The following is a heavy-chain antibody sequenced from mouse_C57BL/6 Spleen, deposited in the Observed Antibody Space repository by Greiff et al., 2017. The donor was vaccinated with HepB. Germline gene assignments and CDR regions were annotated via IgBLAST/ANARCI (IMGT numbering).Heavy chain of an antibody. J-gene: IGHJ4*01. V-gene: IGHV2-6-1*01. Sequence: QVQLQQSGPGLVAPSQSLSITCTVSGFSLTSYGVHWVRQPPGKGLEWLVVIWSDGSTTYNSALKSRLSISKDNSKSQVFLKMNSLQTDDTAMYYCARHEKTAQAAMDYWGQGTSVTVSS. CDR3: ARHEKTAQAAMDY. CDR2: IWSDGST. CDR1: GFSLTSYG. D-gene: IGHD3-2*02.